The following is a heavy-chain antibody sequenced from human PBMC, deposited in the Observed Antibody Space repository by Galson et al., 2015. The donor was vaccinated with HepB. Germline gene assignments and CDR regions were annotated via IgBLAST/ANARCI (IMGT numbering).Heavy chain of an antibody. D-gene: IGHD6-19*01. V-gene: IGHV3-23*01. Sequence: SLRLSCAASGFTFSNYGMNWVRQAPGKGLEWVSLIRYNGDATYYADSVKGRFTISRDNSKYTLYLQINSLRADDTAVYYCAKTHGSGWAFDYWGQGALVTVSS. CDR1: GFTFSNYG. CDR2: IRYNGDAT. J-gene: IGHJ4*02. CDR3: AKTHGSGWAFDY.